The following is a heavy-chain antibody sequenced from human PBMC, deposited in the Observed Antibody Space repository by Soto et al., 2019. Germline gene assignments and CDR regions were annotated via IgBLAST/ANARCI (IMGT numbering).Heavy chain of an antibody. CDR3: TNFTTFGVVSVDYYYYYMDV. CDR1: GFTFTNAW. CDR2: IKSKSDGGAA. V-gene: IGHV3-15*01. J-gene: IGHJ6*03. D-gene: IGHD3-3*01. Sequence: EVQLVESGGGLVKPGGSLRLSCAASGFTFTNAWMSWVRQGPGEGLEWVGRIKSKSDGGAADYGVPVKGRFIISRDDSKNMLYLQMSGLEIEDTAFYYCTNFTTFGVVSVDYYYYYMDVWGKGTTVTVSS.